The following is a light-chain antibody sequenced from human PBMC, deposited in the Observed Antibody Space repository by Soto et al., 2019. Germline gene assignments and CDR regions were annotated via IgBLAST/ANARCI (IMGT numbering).Light chain of an antibody. CDR2: IND. CDR3: AAGDDSLTGVV. J-gene: IGLJ2*01. CDR1: SSNIGSYT. Sequence: QSVLTQPPSASGTPGQRVTISCSGSSSNIGSYTVNWYQQLPGAAPKLLIYINDQRPSGVPDRFSGSKSGTSASLAISGLQSEDEADYYCAAGDDSLTGVVFGGGTKLTVL. V-gene: IGLV1-44*01.